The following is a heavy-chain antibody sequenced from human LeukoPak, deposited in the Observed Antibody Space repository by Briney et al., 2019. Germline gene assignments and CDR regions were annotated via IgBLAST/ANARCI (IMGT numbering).Heavy chain of an antibody. CDR1: GGSISSGGYY. Sequence: PSETLSLTCTVSGGSISSGGYYWSWIRQHPGKGLEWIGYIYYSGSTYYNPSLKSRVTISVDTSKNQFFLKLSSVTAADTAVYYCARDSTSAPYAFDIWGQGTMVTVSS. V-gene: IGHV4-31*03. CDR3: ARDSTSAPYAFDI. D-gene: IGHD3-3*02. CDR2: IYYSGST. J-gene: IGHJ3*02.